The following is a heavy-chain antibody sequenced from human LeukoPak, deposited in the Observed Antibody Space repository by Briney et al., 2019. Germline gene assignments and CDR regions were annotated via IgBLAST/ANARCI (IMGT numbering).Heavy chain of an antibody. CDR3: AREVRRCGYACDI. V-gene: IGHV3-11*01. J-gene: IGHJ3*02. CDR2: FNNTGFNI. CDR1: VFTFSDYD. D-gene: IGHD4/OR15-4a*01. Sequence: GGSLSLSCAPSVFTFSDYDMNGIREAPGKGGGGGSYFNNTGFNIYYADSARGRFTTSRDNANYTLCLYMNSLRDQETTGYFFAREVRRCGYACDIWGQGTMVTVSS.